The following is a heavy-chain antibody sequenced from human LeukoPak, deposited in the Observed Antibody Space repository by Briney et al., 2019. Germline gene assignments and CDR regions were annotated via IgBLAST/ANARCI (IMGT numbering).Heavy chain of an antibody. Sequence: GSLRLSCAASGFTFSSYAMSWVRQAPGKGLEWVSAIGGSGDSTYYADSVKGRFTISRDNSKNTLYLQMNSLRAEDTAVYYCATHSYYDILTGYQTPLGCWGQGTLVTVSS. CDR3: ATHSYYDILTGYQTPLGC. CDR1: GFTFSSYA. J-gene: IGHJ4*02. D-gene: IGHD3-9*01. CDR2: IGGSGDST. V-gene: IGHV3-23*01.